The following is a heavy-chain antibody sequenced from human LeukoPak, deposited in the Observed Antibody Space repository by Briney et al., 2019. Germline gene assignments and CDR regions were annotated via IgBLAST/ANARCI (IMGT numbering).Heavy chain of an antibody. CDR1: GFTFSGYA. D-gene: IGHD5-18*01. V-gene: IGHV3-23*01. J-gene: IGHJ6*02. Sequence: PGGSVRLSCAASGFTFSGYAMTWVRRAPGKGLEWVSAISGRGGSTYYADSVKGRFTISRDNSKNTLYLQMNSLRAEDTAVYYCAKAPPDSYYYYYGMDVWGQGTTVTVS. CDR3: AKAPPDSYYYYYGMDV. CDR2: ISGRGGST.